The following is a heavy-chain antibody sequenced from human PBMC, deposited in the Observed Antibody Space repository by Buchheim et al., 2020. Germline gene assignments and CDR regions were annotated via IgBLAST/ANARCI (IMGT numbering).Heavy chain of an antibody. Sequence: EVQLVESGGGLVQPGGSLRLSCAASGFAFSSYEMNWVRQAPGKGLQWVSYISGSGNTIYYADSVEGRFTISRDDAQNSLSLQMHSLRADDTAVYYCARGPEYTGYPYYFDSWGQGAL. CDR2: ISGSGNTI. CDR1: GFAFSSYE. CDR3: ARGPEYTGYPYYFDS. V-gene: IGHV3-48*03. D-gene: IGHD5-12*01. J-gene: IGHJ4*02.